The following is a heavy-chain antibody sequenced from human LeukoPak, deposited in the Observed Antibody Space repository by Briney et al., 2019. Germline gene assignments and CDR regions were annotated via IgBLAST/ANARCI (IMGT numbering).Heavy chain of an antibody. CDR1: GYTFTSYG. CDR3: ARGGWDSSSWFFDY. D-gene: IGHD6-13*01. Sequence: ASVKVSCKASGYTFTSYGITWVRQAPGQGLEWMGWISGYSGNTNYAQKLQGRVTMTTDTSTSTAYMELRSLISDDTAVYYCARGGWDSSSWFFDYWGQGTQVTVSS. V-gene: IGHV1-18*01. CDR2: ISGYSGNT. J-gene: IGHJ4*02.